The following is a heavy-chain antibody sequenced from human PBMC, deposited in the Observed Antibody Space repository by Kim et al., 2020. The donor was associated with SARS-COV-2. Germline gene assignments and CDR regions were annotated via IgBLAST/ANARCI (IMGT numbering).Heavy chain of an antibody. CDR1: GFRFSSTW. J-gene: IGHJ6*02. CDR2: IKQDGSEK. Sequence: GGSRRLSCAASGFRFSSTWMSWVRQAPGKGLEWVANIKQDGSEKYYVDSVKGRFTISRDNAENSLFLQMNSLRAEDTAVYYCARAWGIDVWGQGTTVTVS. V-gene: IGHV3-7*01. CDR3: ARAWGIDV. D-gene: IGHD3-16*01.